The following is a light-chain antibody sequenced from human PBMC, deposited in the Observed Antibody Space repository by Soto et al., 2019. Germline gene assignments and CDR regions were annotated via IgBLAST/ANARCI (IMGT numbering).Light chain of an antibody. J-gene: IGKJ1*01. V-gene: IGKV1-5*03. CDR1: QTISSW. Sequence: TSTLSGSIRDRVISTCGASQTISSWLAWYQQKPGKAPKLLIYKASTLKSGVPSRFSGSGSGTEFTLTISRLEPEDFAVYYCQQYGSSPRTFGQVSKVAIK. CDR2: KAS. CDR3: QQYGSSPRT.